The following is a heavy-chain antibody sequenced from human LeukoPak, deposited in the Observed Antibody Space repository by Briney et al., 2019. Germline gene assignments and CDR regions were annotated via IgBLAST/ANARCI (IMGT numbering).Heavy chain of an antibody. CDR1: GFTFSSYW. D-gene: IGHD3-16*02. CDR3: ARGVWGSYRYPPPYYFDY. CDR2: INSDGSST. V-gene: IGHV3-74*01. J-gene: IGHJ4*02. Sequence: GGSLRLSCAASGFTFSSYWMHWVRQAPGKGLVWVSRINSDGSSTSYADFVKGRFTISRDNAKNTLYLQMNSLRAEDTAVYYCARGVWGSYRYPPPYYFDYWGQGTLVTVSS.